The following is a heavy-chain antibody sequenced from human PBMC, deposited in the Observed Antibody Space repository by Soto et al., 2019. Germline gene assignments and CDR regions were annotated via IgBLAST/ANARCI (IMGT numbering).Heavy chain of an antibody. CDR1: GYTFTGYY. J-gene: IGHJ6*02. CDR2: INPNSGGT. Sequence: DSVKVSCKASGYTFTGYYMHWVRQAPGQGLEWMGWINPNSGGTNYAQKFQGRVTMTRDTSISTAYMELSRLRSDDTAVYYCARWDYYYYYGMDVWGQGTTVTVS. CDR3: ARWDYYYYYGMDV. V-gene: IGHV1-2*02.